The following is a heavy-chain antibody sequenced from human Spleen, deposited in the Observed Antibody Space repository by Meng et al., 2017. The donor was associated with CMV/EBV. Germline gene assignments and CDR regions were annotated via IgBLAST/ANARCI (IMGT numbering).Heavy chain of an antibody. V-gene: IGHV1-3*01. Sequence: QVQLVQSGAEVKKPGASVKVSCKASGYTFTVYAIQWVRQAPGQRLEWMGWINAGKGHTRFSEKFQGRVTITRDTSASTANMELSSLRFEDTAVYYCARGPLDGSGYYPDYWGQGTLVTVSS. CDR2: INAGKGHT. J-gene: IGHJ4*02. D-gene: IGHD3-22*01. CDR1: GYTFTVYA. CDR3: ARGPLDGSGYYPDY.